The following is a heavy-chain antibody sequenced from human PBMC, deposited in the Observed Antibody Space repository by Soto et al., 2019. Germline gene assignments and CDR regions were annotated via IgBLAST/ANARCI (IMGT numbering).Heavy chain of an antibody. CDR1: GFTVSGNY. Sequence: EVQLVETGGGVIQPGGSLRLSCAASGFTVSGNYMSWVRQAPGQGLEWVSVIYNGGGTYYADSVKGRFTISRDNSKNTLYLQMNSLRSEDTAVYYCASTRGSSYDYWGQGTLVTVSS. D-gene: IGHD6-6*01. CDR2: IYNGGGT. J-gene: IGHJ4*02. V-gene: IGHV3-53*02. CDR3: ASTRGSSYDY.